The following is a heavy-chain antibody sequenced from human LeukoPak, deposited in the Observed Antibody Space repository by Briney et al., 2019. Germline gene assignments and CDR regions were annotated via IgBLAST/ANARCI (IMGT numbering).Heavy chain of an antibody. Sequence: GGSLRLSCAASGFTFSSYGMHWVRQAPGKGLEWVAVISYDGSNKYSADSVKGRFTISRDNSKNTLYLQMNSLRAEDTAVYYCAKAHAAYCSSTSCYYYYYYYGMDVWGQGTTVTVSS. CDR3: AKAHAAYCSSTSCYYYYYYYGMDV. CDR2: ISYDGSNK. CDR1: GFTFSSYG. D-gene: IGHD2-2*01. V-gene: IGHV3-30*18. J-gene: IGHJ6*02.